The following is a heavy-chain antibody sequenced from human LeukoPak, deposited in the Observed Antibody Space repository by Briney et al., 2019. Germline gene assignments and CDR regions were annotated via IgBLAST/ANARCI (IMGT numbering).Heavy chain of an antibody. CDR3: ARPRGSSGYYPTHNWFDP. D-gene: IGHD3-22*01. CDR2: IYYSGST. Sequence: SETLSLTCTVSGGSISSSSYYWGWIRQLPGKGLEWIGSIYYSGSTYYNPSLKSRVTISVDTSKNQFSLKLSSVTAADTAVYYCARPRGSSGYYPTHNWFDPWGQGTLVTVSS. J-gene: IGHJ5*02. V-gene: IGHV4-39*01. CDR1: GGSISSSSYY.